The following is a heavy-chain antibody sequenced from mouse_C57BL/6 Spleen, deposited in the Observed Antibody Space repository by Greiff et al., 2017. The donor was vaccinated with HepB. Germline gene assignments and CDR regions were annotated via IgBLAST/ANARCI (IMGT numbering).Heavy chain of an antibody. Sequence: VQLVESGAELVKPGASVKISCKASGYAFSSYWMNWVKQRPGKGLEWIGQIYPGDGDTNYNGKFKGKATLTADKSSSTAYMQLSSLTSEDSAVYFCARSTTVVFDYWGQGTTITVSS. CDR1: GYAFSSYW. V-gene: IGHV1-80*01. D-gene: IGHD1-1*01. CDR3: ARSTTVVFDY. CDR2: IYPGDGDT. J-gene: IGHJ2*01.